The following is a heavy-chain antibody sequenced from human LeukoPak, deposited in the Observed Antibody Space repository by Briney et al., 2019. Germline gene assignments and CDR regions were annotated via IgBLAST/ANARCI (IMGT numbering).Heavy chain of an antibody. CDR2: ISSSSSYI. CDR3: ARDRTQLWIPFDY. V-gene: IGHV3-21*01. J-gene: IGHJ4*02. Sequence: GGSLRLSCAASGFTFSSYSMNWVRQAPGKGLEWVSSISSSSSYIYYADSVKGRFTISRDNAKNSLYLQMNSLRAEDTAVYYCARDRTQLWIPFDYWGQGTLVTVSS. D-gene: IGHD5-18*01. CDR1: GFTFSSYS.